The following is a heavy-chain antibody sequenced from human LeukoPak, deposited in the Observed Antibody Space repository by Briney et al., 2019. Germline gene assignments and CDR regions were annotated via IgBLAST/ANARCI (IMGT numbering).Heavy chain of an antibody. CDR3: ARVQGIAARWYYYYGMDV. D-gene: IGHD6-6*01. V-gene: IGHV3-7*01. CDR2: IKQDGSEK. CDR1: GFTFSSYW. Sequence: PGGSLRLSCAASGFTFSSYWMSWVRQAPGKGLEWVANIKQDGSEKYYVDSVKGRFTISRDNAKNSLYLQMNSLRAEGTAVYYCARVQGIAARWYYYYGMDVWGQGTTVTVSS. J-gene: IGHJ6*02.